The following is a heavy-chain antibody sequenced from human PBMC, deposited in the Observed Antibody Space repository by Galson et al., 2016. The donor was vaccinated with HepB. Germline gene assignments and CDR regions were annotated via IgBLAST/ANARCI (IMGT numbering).Heavy chain of an antibody. J-gene: IGHJ4*02. Sequence: SLRLSCAASGFTFSDFGMHWVRQAXGKGLEWLAVISYDGSHKYYADSVKGRFTISRDSSKHTLFLQMNSLRAEDTAVYYCATPRDSSGSYFPPRDWGQGTLVTVSS. CDR3: ATPRDSSGSYFPPRD. D-gene: IGHD1-26*01. V-gene: IGHV3-30*03. CDR2: ISYDGSHK. CDR1: GFTFSDFG.